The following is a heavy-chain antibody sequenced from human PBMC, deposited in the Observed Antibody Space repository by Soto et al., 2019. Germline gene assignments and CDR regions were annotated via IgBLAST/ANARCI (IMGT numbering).Heavy chain of an antibody. CDR2: ISAYNGNT. CDR3: AGGGYRYGDPQYFQQ. CDR1: GYTFTSYG. Sequence: QVQLVQSGAEVKKPGASVKVSCKASGYTFTSYGISWVRQAPGQGLEWMGWISAYNGNTNYAQKLQGRVTMTTDTSTNRAYMELRSLRSGDTAVYYFAGGGYRYGDPQYFQQWGQGTPVTVSS. V-gene: IGHV1-18*04. J-gene: IGHJ1*01. D-gene: IGHD5-18*01.